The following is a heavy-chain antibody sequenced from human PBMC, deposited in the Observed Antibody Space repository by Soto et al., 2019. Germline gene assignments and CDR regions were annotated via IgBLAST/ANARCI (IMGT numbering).Heavy chain of an antibody. Sequence: SVNCSVNASGSTFSSDTVSWLRQAPGQVLDCIVCIIPDFGTTNYAQNFEGRVTITADGFTNTAFMELDTLKSADTAVYYCPGGQLTTPVAVACHDWYFRLWGRGRLVSVSS. CDR1: GSTFSSDT. V-gene: IGHV1-69*13. J-gene: IGHJ4*02. CDR2: IIPDFGTT. D-gene: IGHD6-19*01. CDR3: PGGQLTTPVAVACHDWYFRL.